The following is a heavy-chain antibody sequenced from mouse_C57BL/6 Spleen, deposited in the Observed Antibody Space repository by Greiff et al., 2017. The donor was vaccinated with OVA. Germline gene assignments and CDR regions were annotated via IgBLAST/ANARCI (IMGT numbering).Heavy chain of an antibody. CDR3: VRIVAHYYAMDY. Sequence: GGGLVQPKGSLKLSCAASGFSFNTYAMNWVRQAPGKGLEWVARIRSKSNNYATYYADSVKDRFTISRDDSESMLYLQMNNLKTEDTAMYYCVRIVAHYYAMDYWGQGTSVTVSS. V-gene: IGHV10-1*01. CDR1: GFSFNTYA. D-gene: IGHD1-1*01. CDR2: IRSKSNNYAT. J-gene: IGHJ4*01.